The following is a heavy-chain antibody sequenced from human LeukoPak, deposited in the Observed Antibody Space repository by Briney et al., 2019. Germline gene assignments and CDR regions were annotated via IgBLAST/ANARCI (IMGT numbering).Heavy chain of an antibody. D-gene: IGHD4-17*01. J-gene: IGHJ4*02. Sequence: SETLSLTCTVSGGSVTSGNYYWNWIRQPAGKGLEWIGRIYTNGGASYNPSLKSRVTISVDTSKNQFSLKLSSVTAADTAVYYCARGATVTTPFDYWGQGTLVTVSS. CDR1: GGSVTSGNYY. V-gene: IGHV4-61*02. CDR3: ARGATVTTPFDY. CDR2: IYTNGGA.